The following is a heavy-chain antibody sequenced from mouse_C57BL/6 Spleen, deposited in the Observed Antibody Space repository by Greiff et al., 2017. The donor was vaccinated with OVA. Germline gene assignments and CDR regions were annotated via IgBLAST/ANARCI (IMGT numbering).Heavy chain of an antibody. CDR1: GYTFTSYW. J-gene: IGHJ1*03. V-gene: IGHV1-55*01. CDR3: ARGVYGSSYNWYFYV. Sequence: QVQLQQPGAELVKPGASVKMSCKASGYTFTSYWITWVKQRPGQGLEWIGDIYPGSGSTNYNEKFKSKATRTVDTSSSTAYMQLSSLTSEDSAVYYCARGVYGSSYNWYFYVWGTGTTVTVSS. D-gene: IGHD1-1*01. CDR2: IYPGSGST.